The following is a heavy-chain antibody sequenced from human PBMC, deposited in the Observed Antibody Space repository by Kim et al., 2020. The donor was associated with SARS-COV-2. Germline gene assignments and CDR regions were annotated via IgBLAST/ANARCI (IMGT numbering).Heavy chain of an antibody. CDR1: GGSFSGYY. J-gene: IGHJ5*02. CDR3: ARGRYRITMVRGVMVSNNWFDP. CDR2: INHSGST. D-gene: IGHD3-10*01. V-gene: IGHV4-34*01. Sequence: SETLSLTCAVYGGSFSGYYWSWIRQPPGKGLEWIGEINHSGSTNYNPSLKSRVTISVDTSKNQFSLKLSSVTAADTAVYYCARGRYRITMVRGVMVSNNWFDPWGQGTVVTVSS.